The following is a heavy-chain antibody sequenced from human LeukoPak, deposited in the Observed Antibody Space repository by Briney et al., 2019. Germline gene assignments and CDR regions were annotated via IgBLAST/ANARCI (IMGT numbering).Heavy chain of an antibody. CDR2: VSYAGSNK. V-gene: IGHV3-30*18. J-gene: IGHJ4*02. Sequence: GGSLRLSCAASGFTFSNYGMHWVRQAPGKGLEWVALVSYAGSNKYYVDSVKGRFTISRDNSKNTLYLQMNSLRAEDTAVYYCAKDRATMTTRIFDFWGQGALVTVSS. D-gene: IGHD4-17*01. CDR1: GFTFSNYG. CDR3: AKDRATMTTRIFDF.